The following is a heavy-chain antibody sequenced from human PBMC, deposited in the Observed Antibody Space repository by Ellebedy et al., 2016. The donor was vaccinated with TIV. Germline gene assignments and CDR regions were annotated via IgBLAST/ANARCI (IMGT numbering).Heavy chain of an antibody. CDR1: GGSLSSDY. V-gene: IGHV4-34*01. D-gene: IGHD6-19*01. CDR2: INHSGIT. Sequence: MPSETLSLTCAVHGGSLSSDYWSRIRQSPEKGLEWIGEINHSGITIYKPSLKSRVSISVDTPKKQFSLKLSSVNAADTAVYYCARAFQYSSGWAFDYWGQGTLVTVSS. CDR3: ARAFQYSSGWAFDY. J-gene: IGHJ4*02.